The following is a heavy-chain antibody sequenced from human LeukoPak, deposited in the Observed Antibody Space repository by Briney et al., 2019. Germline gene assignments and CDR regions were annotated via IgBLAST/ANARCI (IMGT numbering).Heavy chain of an antibody. V-gene: IGHV3-33*08. CDR3: ARGLNYYDSSGHDY. Sequence: TGGSLRLSCAASGFTVSSNYMSWVRQAPGKGLEWVAVIWYDGSNKYYADSVKGRFTISRDNSKNTLYLQMNSLRAEDTAVYYCARGLNYYDSSGHDYWGQGTLVTVSS. CDR1: GFTVSSNY. D-gene: IGHD3-22*01. J-gene: IGHJ4*02. CDR2: IWYDGSNK.